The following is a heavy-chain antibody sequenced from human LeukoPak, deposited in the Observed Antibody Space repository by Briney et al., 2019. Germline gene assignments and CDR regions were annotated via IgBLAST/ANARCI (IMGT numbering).Heavy chain of an antibody. V-gene: IGHV3-23*01. J-gene: IGHJ4*02. CDR2: ISNTGGST. CDR3: AENWNLDY. Sequence: GGFLRLSCAASGFTFSNYAMTWVRQAPGKGLEWVSVISNTGGSTYYVDSVKGRFTISRDNSKNTLYLQMNSLRAEDTAVYYCAENWNLDYWGQGTLVTVSS. D-gene: IGHD1-1*01. CDR1: GFTFSNYA.